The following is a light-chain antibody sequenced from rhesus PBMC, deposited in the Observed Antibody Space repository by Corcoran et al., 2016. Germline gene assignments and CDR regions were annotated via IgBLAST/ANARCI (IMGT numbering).Light chain of an antibody. J-gene: IGKJ1*01. CDR3: QQYNSSPWT. V-gene: IGKV1-22*01. Sequence: DIQMTQSPSSLSASLGDTVTITCRASQSVTRWLAWYQQRPGKAPTLLIDKASPLQSGVPSRFSGSGCRTEFTLTISSLQSEDFATYYCQQYNSSPWTFGQGTQV. CDR1: QSVTRW. CDR2: KAS.